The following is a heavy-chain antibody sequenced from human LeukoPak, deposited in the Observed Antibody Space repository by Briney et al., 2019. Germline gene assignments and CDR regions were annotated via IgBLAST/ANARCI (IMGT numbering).Heavy chain of an antibody. CDR3: ARATGYDATFDY. CDR2: ISSSSNYI. V-gene: IGHV3-21*01. Sequence: GGSLRLSCAASGFTFSSYSMNWVRQAPGKGLEWVSSISSSSNYIYYADSMKGRFTVSRDNAKNSLYLQMNSLRAEDTAVYFCARATGYDATFDYWGQGTLVTVSS. D-gene: IGHD6-13*01. J-gene: IGHJ4*02. CDR1: GFTFSSYS.